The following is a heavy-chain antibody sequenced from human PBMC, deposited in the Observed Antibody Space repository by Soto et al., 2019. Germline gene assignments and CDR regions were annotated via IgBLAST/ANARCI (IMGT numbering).Heavy chain of an antibody. Sequence: GGSLRLSCAASGFMFANYAMGWVRQAPGRGLEWVSAISGSGGSTYYADSVKGRFTISRDNSKNTLYLQMNSLRAEDTAVYYCAKGWAGYYDSSGYYSYDAFDIWGQGTMVTVSS. D-gene: IGHD3-22*01. V-gene: IGHV3-23*01. CDR3: AKGWAGYYDSSGYYSYDAFDI. CDR2: ISGSGGST. CDR1: GFMFANYA. J-gene: IGHJ3*02.